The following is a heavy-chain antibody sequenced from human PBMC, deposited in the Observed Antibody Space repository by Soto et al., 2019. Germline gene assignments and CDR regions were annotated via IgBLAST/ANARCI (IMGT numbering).Heavy chain of an antibody. V-gene: IGHV4-34*01. CDR3: ARSLLRYGMDV. CDR2: INHSGST. CDR1: GGSFSGYY. J-gene: IGHJ6*02. Sequence: PSETLSLTCAVYGGSFSGYYWSWIRHPPGKGLEWMGEINHSGSTNYNPSLKSRVTISVDTSKNHFSLKLSSLTAGDTPVYYCARSLLRYGMDVWGQGTTVTVSS.